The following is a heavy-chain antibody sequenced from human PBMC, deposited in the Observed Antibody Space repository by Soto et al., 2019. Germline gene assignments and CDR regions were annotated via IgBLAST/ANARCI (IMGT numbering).Heavy chain of an antibody. CDR1: GGSISSGDYY. Sequence: QVQLQESGPGLVKPSQTLSLTCTVSGGSISSGDYYWSWIRQPPGKGLEWIGYIYYSGSTYYNPSLTSRVTITVDTSKNQFSLKLSSVTAADTAVYYCARTKLGYCSGGSCYSIGFDPWGQGTLVTVSS. CDR2: IYYSGST. D-gene: IGHD2-15*01. V-gene: IGHV4-30-4*01. J-gene: IGHJ5*02. CDR3: ARTKLGYCSGGSCYSIGFDP.